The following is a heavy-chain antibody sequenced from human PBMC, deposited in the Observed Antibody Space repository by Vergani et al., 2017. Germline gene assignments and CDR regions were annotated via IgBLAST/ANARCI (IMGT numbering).Heavy chain of an antibody. V-gene: IGHV4-34*08. J-gene: IGHJ6*02. CDR3: ANSGRCSSTSCYHYYGMDV. Sequence: QLQLQESGSGLVKPSETLSLICDVFDFISNGHYWSWIRQPPGKGLEWIGEINHSGSTNYNPSLKSRVTISVDTSKNQFSLKLSSVTAADTAVYYCANSGRCSSTSCYHYYGMDVWGQGTTVTVSS. CDR2: INHSGST. D-gene: IGHD2-2*01. CDR1: DFISNGHY.